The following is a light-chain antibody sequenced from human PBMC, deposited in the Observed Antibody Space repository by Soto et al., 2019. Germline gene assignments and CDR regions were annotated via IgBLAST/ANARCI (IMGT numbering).Light chain of an antibody. CDR1: QSVSSN. CDR2: GAS. CDR3: QGLNNWART. V-gene: IGKV3-15*01. J-gene: IGKJ1*01. Sequence: IVMTPSLATLSVTPVERATLSCRASQSVSSNLAWYQQKPGQAPRLLIYGASTRATGIPARFSGSGSGTEFNLNISSLQSEEFAVYFRQGLNNWARTFGQGTKVDIK.